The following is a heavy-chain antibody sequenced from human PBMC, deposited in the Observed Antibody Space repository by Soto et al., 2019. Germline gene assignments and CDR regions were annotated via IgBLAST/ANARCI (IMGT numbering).Heavy chain of an antibody. J-gene: IGHJ5*02. V-gene: IGHV4-39*07. CDR1: GGSISSDNYY. Sequence: SETLSLTCTVSGGSISSDNYYWGWIRQPPGQGLEWIGTVYYSGSTFYNPSLKSRVTISVDTSKNHLSLKLTSVTAADTAVYYCARDIVVLPAAPRCDPWGQGTLVTVSS. CDR2: VYYSGST. D-gene: IGHD2-2*01. CDR3: ARDIVVLPAAPRCDP.